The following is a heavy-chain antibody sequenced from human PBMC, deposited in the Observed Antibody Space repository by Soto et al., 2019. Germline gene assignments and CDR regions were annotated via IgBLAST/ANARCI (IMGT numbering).Heavy chain of an antibody. CDR2: IYYSGST. J-gene: IGHJ6*02. CDR3: ARAKYYDFWSGPGYYYYGMDV. V-gene: IGHV4-59*01. D-gene: IGHD3-3*01. CDR1: GGSISSYY. Sequence: TLSLTCTVSGGSISSYYWSWIRQPPGKGLEWIGYIYYSGSTNYNPSLKSRVTISVDTSKNQFSLKLSSVTAADTAVYYCARAKYYDFWSGPGYYYYGMDVWGQGTTVTVSS.